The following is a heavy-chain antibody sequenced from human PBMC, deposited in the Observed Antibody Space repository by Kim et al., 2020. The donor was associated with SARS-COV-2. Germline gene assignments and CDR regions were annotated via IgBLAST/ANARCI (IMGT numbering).Heavy chain of an antibody. V-gene: IGHV4-39*01. Sequence: SETLSLTCTVSGGSISGSSYYWDWIRQPPGKGLEWIGSIYYSGSTYSNPSLKSRVTISVDTSKNQFCLKLPSVTAADTAVYYCARRKTAAEDTWGQGTLGTVSS. CDR1: GGSISGSSYY. CDR2: IYYSGST. D-gene: IGHD6-13*01. J-gene: IGHJ5*02. CDR3: ARRKTAAEDT.